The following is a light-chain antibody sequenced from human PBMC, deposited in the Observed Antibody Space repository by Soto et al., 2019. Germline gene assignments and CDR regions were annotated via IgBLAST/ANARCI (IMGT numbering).Light chain of an antibody. CDR2: GAT. CDR3: QQYGSSSYT. J-gene: IGKJ2*01. CDR1: QSVSSSY. Sequence: EIVLTQSPGTLSLSPGERATLSCRASQSVSSSYLAWYQQKPGKAPRLLMYGATNRATGIPDRFSGSVSGTDFSLTISRLEPEDFAVYYCQQYGSSSYTFGQGTKLEIK. V-gene: IGKV3-20*01.